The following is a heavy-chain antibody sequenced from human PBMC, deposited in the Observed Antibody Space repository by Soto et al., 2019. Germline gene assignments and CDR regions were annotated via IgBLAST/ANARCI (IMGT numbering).Heavy chain of an antibody. Sequence: ASVKVSCKASGYTFTSYGISWVRQAPGQGLEWMGWISAYNGNTNYAQKLQGRVTMTTDTSTSTAYMELRSLRSDDTAVYYCASMLVVVNGVSFAFDIWGQGTMVTVSS. V-gene: IGHV1-18*04. CDR1: GYTFTSYG. CDR2: ISAYNGNT. D-gene: IGHD2-15*01. J-gene: IGHJ3*02. CDR3: ASMLVVVNGVSFAFDI.